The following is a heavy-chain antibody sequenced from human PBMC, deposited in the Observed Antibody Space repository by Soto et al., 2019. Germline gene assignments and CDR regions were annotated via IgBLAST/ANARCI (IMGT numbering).Heavy chain of an antibody. CDR1: GGSLSSFY. D-gene: IGHD2-2*01. CDR2: IYHSGTI. V-gene: IGHV4-59*01. CDR3: ARVHKEELVTVPAAHYDH. J-gene: IGHJ4*01. Sequence: QVRLQESGPGLVKSSETLSLTCTVSGGSLSSFYWGWIRRPPGEGLEWIGYIYHSGTIRYNSSLKSRVTMSVDSSKNEFSLKLTSVTAADTATYYCARVHKEELVTVPAAHYDHWGHGTLVTVAS.